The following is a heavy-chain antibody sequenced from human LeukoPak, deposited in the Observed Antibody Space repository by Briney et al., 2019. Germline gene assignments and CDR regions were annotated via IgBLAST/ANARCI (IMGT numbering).Heavy chain of an antibody. CDR3: AKDGPTAIPSWFDP. D-gene: IGHD2-21*02. V-gene: IGHV3-23*01. CDR1: GFHFTNYA. J-gene: IGHJ5*02. CDR2: ISSSGGST. Sequence: GGSLRLSCAATGFHFTNYAMNGVRQAPGRGLEWVSLISSSGGSTYYAGSVKGRFTISRDNSKNTLYLQMNSLRAEDTAIYYCAKDGPTAIPSWFDPWGQGTLVTVSS.